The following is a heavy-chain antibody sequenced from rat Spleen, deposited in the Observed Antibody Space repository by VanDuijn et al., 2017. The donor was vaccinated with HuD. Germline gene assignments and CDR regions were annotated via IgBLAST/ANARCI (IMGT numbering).Heavy chain of an antibody. D-gene: IGHD1-4*01. CDR2: ISNDGSNT. J-gene: IGHJ2*01. CDR1: GFTFSNYG. V-gene: IGHV5-29*01. Sequence: EVQLVETGGGLVQPGRSLKLSCAASGFTFSNYGMAWVRQAPTKGLEWAATISNDGSNTYYRDSVKGRFTVSRDNAKSTLYLQMDSLRSEDTATFYCTRRGTPYYFDYWGQGVMVTVSS. CDR3: TRRGTPYYFDY.